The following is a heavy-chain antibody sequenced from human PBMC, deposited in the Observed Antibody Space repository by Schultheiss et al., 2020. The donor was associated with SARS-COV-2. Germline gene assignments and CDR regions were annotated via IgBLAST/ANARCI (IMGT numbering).Heavy chain of an antibody. V-gene: IGHV4-59*05. CDR1: GGSISSYY. J-gene: IGHJ4*02. CDR3: ARHAREQSIVVVPAAITLGFDY. Sequence: SQTLSLTCTVSGGSISSYYWSWIRQPPGKGLEWIGSIYHSGSTYYNPSLKSRVTISVDTSKNQFSLKLSSVTAADTAVYYCARHAREQSIVVVPAAITLGFDYWGQGTLVTVSS. CDR2: IYHSGST. D-gene: IGHD2-2*02.